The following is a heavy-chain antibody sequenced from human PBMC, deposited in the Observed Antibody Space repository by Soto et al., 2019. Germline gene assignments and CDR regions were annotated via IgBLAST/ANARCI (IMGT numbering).Heavy chain of an antibody. Sequence: EVQLVESGGGFVQPGGSLRLSCAASGFDFSNAWMHWVRQVPGKGLVWVSHINSDGSSTTYADSVKGRFTISRDNARTTVYLQLDSLRVEDTAVYCCARDKSYALAVWGQGTTVTVSS. CDR2: INSDGSST. CDR1: GFDFSNAW. CDR3: ARDKSYALAV. D-gene: IGHD4-17*01. J-gene: IGHJ6*02. V-gene: IGHV3-74*03.